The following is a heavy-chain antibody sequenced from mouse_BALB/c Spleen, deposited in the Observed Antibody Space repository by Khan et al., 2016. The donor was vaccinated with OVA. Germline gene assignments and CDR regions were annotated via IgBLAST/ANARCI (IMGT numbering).Heavy chain of an antibody. D-gene: IGHD2-14*01. CDR3: ARRGYDCFAY. J-gene: IGHJ3*01. Sequence: VQLQESGAELVRPGSSMKISCTASGYAFSNYWMNWVKQGPGQSLEWIGQIYPGDGNTNYNGKFKDQATLTADKSSSTAYMQLSSLTSEDSAVYFCARRGYDCFAYWGQGTLVTVSA. CDR2: IYPGDGNT. CDR1: GYAFSNYW. V-gene: IGHV1-80*01.